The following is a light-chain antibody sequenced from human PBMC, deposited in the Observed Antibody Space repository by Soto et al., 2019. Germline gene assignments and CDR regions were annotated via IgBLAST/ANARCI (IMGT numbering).Light chain of an antibody. CDR3: SSYAGSPSYV. V-gene: IGLV2-8*01. Sequence: QSVLTQPPSASGSPGQSVTISCTGTSSDVGGNNYVSWYQQHPGKATKLMIYEVSKRPSGVPDRFSGSKSGNTASLTVSGLQAEDEADYYCSSYAGSPSYVFGTGTKVTV. J-gene: IGLJ1*01. CDR2: EVS. CDR1: SSDVGGNNY.